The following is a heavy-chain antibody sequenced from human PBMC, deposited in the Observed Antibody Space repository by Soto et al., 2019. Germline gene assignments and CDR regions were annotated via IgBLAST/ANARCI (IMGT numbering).Heavy chain of an antibody. Sequence: EMQLLESGGGLVQPGGSLRLSCVVSGFSFSTYGVTWVRQAPGKGLEWVCGVSGGSGVTHYTDSVKGRFTISGDDSKNTVYLQMHSRRGEDTAVYYCTRWNGYGDLWGQGTLVPVSS. D-gene: IGHD1-1*01. CDR3: TRWNGYGDL. J-gene: IGHJ5*02. CDR1: GFSFSTYG. V-gene: IGHV3-23*01. CDR2: VSGGSGVT.